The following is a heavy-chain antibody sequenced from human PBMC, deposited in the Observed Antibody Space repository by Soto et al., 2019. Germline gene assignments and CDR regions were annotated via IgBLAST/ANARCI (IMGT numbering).Heavy chain of an antibody. CDR2: TYYRSKWYN. CDR1: GDSVSGNSAA. Sequence: LSLTCALSGDSVSGNSAAWNWIRQSPSRGLEWLGRTYYRSKWYNDYAVSVKSRITVTPDTSKNQFSLHLNSVTPEDTAVYYCARESTSYASSDRYFDYWGQGALVTVSS. CDR3: ARESTSYASSDRYFDY. J-gene: IGHJ4*02. V-gene: IGHV6-1*01. D-gene: IGHD6-19*01.